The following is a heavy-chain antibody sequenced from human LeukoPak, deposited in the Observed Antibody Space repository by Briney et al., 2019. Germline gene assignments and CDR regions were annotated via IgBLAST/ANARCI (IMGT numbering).Heavy chain of an antibody. V-gene: IGHV5-10-1*01. Sequence: GESLKISCKGSGYSFTSYWISWVRQMPGKGLEWMGRIDPSDSYTNYSPSFQGHVTISADKSISTAYLQWGSLKASDTAMYYCARHDNWNYYYGMDVWGQGTTVTVSS. CDR1: GYSFTSYW. J-gene: IGHJ6*02. CDR2: IDPSDSYT. CDR3: ARHDNWNYYYGMDV. D-gene: IGHD1-20*01.